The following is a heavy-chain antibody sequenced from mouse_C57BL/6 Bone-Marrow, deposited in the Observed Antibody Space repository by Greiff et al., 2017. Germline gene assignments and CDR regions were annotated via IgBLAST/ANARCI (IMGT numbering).Heavy chain of an antibody. CDR2: IDPANGNT. Sequence: EVQLQQSVAELVRPGASVKLSCTASGFNIKNTSMHWVQQRPEQGLEWIGRIDPANGNTKYAPKVQGKVTITTDTASNTAYLQLSSLTSEDTAIYYCAGVLLRYYYFDYWGQGTTLTVSS. J-gene: IGHJ2*01. V-gene: IGHV14-3*01. D-gene: IGHD1-1*01. CDR3: AGVLLRYYYFDY. CDR1: GFNIKNTS.